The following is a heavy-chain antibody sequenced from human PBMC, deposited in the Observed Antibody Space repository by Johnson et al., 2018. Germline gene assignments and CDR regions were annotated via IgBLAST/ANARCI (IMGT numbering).Heavy chain of an antibody. V-gene: IGHV3-11*04. CDR1: GFTLSDYY. Sequence: QVQLVQSGGGVVQPGRSLRLSCADSGFTLSDYYMSWIRQAPGKGLEWLSYITARGPSIYHADSVKGRFTVSLDNPKTSRYLQMNSLRAEDTAVYYCVRVKVVSMIARLYYGMDAWSQGTTVTVSS. CDR2: ITARGPSI. CDR3: VRVKVVSMIARLYYGMDA. D-gene: IGHD5/OR15-5a*01. J-gene: IGHJ6*02.